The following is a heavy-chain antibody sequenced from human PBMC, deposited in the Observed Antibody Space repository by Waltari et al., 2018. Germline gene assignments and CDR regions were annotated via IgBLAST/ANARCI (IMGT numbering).Heavy chain of an antibody. D-gene: IGHD3-10*01. Sequence: VQLLESGGGLVQPGGSVRLSCAASGFTFSNSGMTWGRQAPGKGLEWVSAISGDGAASFYGDSVKGRFTISRDNSESTLRLQMHSLRTEDTAIYFCAAYSGISSSFEYWGQGTLVTVSS. CDR2: ISGDGAAS. CDR1: GFTFSNSG. V-gene: IGHV3-23*01. CDR3: AAYSGISSSFEY. J-gene: IGHJ4*02.